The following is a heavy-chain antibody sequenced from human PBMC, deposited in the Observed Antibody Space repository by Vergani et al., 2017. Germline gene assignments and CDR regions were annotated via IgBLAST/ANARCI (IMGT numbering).Heavy chain of an antibody. CDR3: AKDRFGYYDIVTGYYYDY. CDR1: GFTFDDYA. D-gene: IGHD3-9*01. V-gene: IGHV3-9*01. CDR2: ISWNSGSI. Sequence: EVQLVESGGGLVQPARSLRLSCAASGFTFDDYAMHWVRQAPGKGLEWVSGISWNSGSIGYADSVKGRFTISRDNAKNSLYLQMNSLRAEDTALYYCAKDRFGYYDIVTGYYYDYWGQGTLVTVSS. J-gene: IGHJ4*02.